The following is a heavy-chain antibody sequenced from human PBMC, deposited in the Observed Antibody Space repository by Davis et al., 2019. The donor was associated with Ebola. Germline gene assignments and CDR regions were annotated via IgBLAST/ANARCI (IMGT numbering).Heavy chain of an antibody. CDR2: INPNSGGT. Sequence: ASVKVSCKASGYTFTGYYMHWVRQAPGQGLEWMGWINPNSGGTNYAQKFQGRVTITADESTSTAYMEVSSLRSEDTAVYYCARLDDDSSGFDLWGQGTLVTVSS. CDR1: GYTFTGYY. V-gene: IGHV1-2*02. CDR3: ARLDDDSSGFDL. J-gene: IGHJ4*02. D-gene: IGHD4-17*01.